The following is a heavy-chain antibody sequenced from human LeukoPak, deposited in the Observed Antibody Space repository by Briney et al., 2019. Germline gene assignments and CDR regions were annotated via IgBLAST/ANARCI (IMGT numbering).Heavy chain of an antibody. CDR1: GFTFSSYD. D-gene: IGHD2-2*01. Sequence: PGGSLRLSCAASGFTFSSYDMHWGRQATGKGLEWVSAIGTAGDTYYPGSVKGRFTISRENAKNSLYLQMNSLRAGDTAVYYCARAARTSSTIPHFDYWGQGTLVTVSS. J-gene: IGHJ4*02. V-gene: IGHV3-13*01. CDR2: IGTAGDT. CDR3: ARAARTSSTIPHFDY.